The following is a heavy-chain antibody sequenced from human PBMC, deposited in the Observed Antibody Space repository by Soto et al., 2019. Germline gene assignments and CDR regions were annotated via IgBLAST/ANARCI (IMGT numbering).Heavy chain of an antibody. J-gene: IGHJ4*02. D-gene: IGHD3-22*01. CDR2: IYYSGST. CDR3: ARLVYYDSSGYYYFDY. Sequence: SETLSLTCTVSGGSISSSSYYWGWIRQPPGKGLEWIGSIYYSGSTYYNPSLKSRVTISVDTSKNQFSLKLSSVTAADTAVYYCARLVYYDSSGYYYFDYWGQGTLVTVSS. CDR1: GGSISSSSYY. V-gene: IGHV4-39*01.